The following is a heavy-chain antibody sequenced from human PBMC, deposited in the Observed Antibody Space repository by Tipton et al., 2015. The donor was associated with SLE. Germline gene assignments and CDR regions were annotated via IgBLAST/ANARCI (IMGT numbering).Heavy chain of an antibody. CDR2: ISYDGVRK. CDR3: ARGGLTMIKTLYGMDV. J-gene: IGHJ6*02. CDR1: GGTFSRYA. D-gene: IGHD3-22*01. Sequence: QLVQSGAEVKKPGSSVKVSCKASGGTFSRYAIIWVRQAPGQGLEWVAAISYDGVRKFYADSVRGRFTISRDDSRNTLYLQMSSLRPEDTAVYYCARGGLTMIKTLYGMDVWGQGTTVTVSS. V-gene: IGHV3-30*15.